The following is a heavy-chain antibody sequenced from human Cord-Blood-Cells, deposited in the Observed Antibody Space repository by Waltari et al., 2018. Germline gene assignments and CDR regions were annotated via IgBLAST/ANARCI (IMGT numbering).Heavy chain of an antibody. CDR1: GYTLTELS. J-gene: IGHJ3*02. D-gene: IGHD1-7*01. CDR2: FDPEDGET. V-gene: IGHV1-24*01. CDR3: ATLPRTGTTLDAFDI. Sequence: QVQLVQSGAAVKKPGASVKVSCTVSGYTLTELSMHWVRPAPGKGLEWMGGFDPEDGETIYAQKFQGRVTMTEDTSTDTAYMELSSLRSEDTAVYYCATLPRTGTTLDAFDIWGQGTMVTVSS.